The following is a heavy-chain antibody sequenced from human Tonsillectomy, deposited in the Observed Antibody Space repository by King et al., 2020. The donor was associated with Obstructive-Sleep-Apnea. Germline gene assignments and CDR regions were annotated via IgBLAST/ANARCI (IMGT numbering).Heavy chain of an antibody. V-gene: IGHV4-59*08. CDR2: MFYCGNT. J-gene: IGHJ4*02. Sequence: QLQESGPGLVKPSETLYLTCTVSGGSISNYYWSWIRQPPGKGLEWVGYMFYCGNTNFNPSLKIRVTISADTSKIQVSLRLSSVSAADTSVYYCARHRGVEDHGSYGDYFDYWGQGTLVTVSS. CDR3: ARHRGVEDHGSYGDYFDY. D-gene: IGHD2-15*01. CDR1: GGSISNYY.